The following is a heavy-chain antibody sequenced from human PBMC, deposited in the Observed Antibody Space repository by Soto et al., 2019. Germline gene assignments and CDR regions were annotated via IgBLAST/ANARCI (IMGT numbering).Heavy chain of an antibody. D-gene: IGHD6-6*01. CDR3: AREGAAPYYYYGMDV. CDR2: IYYSGST. J-gene: IGHJ6*02. CDR1: GGYISSGGYF. Sequence: QVQLQESGPGLVKPSQTLSLTCTVSGGYISSGGYFWSWIRQHPGKGLEWIGFIYYSGSTYYNPSLKSRVTISVDTSKNQFSLKLSSVTAADTAVYYCAREGAAPYYYYGMDVWGQWTTVTVSS. V-gene: IGHV4-31*03.